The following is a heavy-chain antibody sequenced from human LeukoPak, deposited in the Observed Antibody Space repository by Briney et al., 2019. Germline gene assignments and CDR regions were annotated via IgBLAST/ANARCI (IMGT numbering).Heavy chain of an antibody. CDR1: GFTFSSYE. CDR3: AELGITMIGGV. V-gene: IGHV3-48*03. CDR2: ISSSGSTI. Sequence: GGSLRLSCAASGFTFSSYEMNRVRQAPGKGLEWVSYISSSGSTIYYADSVKGRFTISRDNAKNSLYLQMNSLRAEDTAVYYCAELGITMIGGVWGKGTTVTISS. J-gene: IGHJ6*04. D-gene: IGHD3-10*02.